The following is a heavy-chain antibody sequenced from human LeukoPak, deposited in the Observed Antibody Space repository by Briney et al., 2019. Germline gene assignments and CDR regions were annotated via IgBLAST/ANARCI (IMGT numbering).Heavy chain of an antibody. V-gene: IGHV3-7*03. CDR1: GFTFSAFW. J-gene: IGHJ6*02. Sequence: GGSLRLSCAASGFTFSAFWMHWVRQAPGKGLEWVASINHNGNVNYYVDSVKGRFTISRDNAKNSLYLQMSNLRAEDTAVYFCARGGGLDVWGQGATVTVSS. D-gene: IGHD3-16*01. CDR3: ARGGGLDV. CDR2: INHNGNVN.